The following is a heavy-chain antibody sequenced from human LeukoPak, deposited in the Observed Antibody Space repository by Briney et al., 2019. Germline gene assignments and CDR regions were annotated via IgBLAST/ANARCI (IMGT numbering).Heavy chain of an antibody. Sequence: SETLSLTCTVSGDSFTSVTDYWAWIRQPPGKGLGWIPSGDYSGGTYYNPSLESRVAISADISKNQISLKLTSVTGADTAVYYCAGERGEEDSSGWYKTNYFYNWGQGIRVTVSS. CDR3: AGERGEEDSSGWYKTNYFYN. CDR2: GDYSGGT. D-gene: IGHD6-19*01. CDR1: GDSFTSVTDY. J-gene: IGHJ4*02. V-gene: IGHV4-39*07.